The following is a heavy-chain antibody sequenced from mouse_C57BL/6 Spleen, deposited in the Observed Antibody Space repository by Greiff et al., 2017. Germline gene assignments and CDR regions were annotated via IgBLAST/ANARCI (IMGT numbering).Heavy chain of an antibody. Sequence: VQLQQSGPELVKPGASVKISCKASGYAFSSSWMNWVKQRPGKGLEWIGRIYPGDGDTNYNGKFKGKATLTADKSSSTAYMQLSSLTSEDSAVYFCASDSNPWFAYWGQGTLVTVSA. CDR3: ASDSNPWFAY. D-gene: IGHD2-5*01. CDR2: IYPGDGDT. V-gene: IGHV1-82*01. J-gene: IGHJ3*01. CDR1: GYAFSSSW.